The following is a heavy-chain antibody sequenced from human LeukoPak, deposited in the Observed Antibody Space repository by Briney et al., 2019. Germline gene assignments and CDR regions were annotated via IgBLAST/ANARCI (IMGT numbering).Heavy chain of an antibody. J-gene: IGHJ5*02. CDR2: VNPKSGHT. CDR1: GDTLSTYD. CDR3: ARGVVGGTTVGP. D-gene: IGHD1-7*01. V-gene: IGHV1-8*01. Sequence: ASVKVSCEASGDTLSTYDVNWVRQATGQGLEWMGWVNPKSGHTAYAQKFQGRVTMTSDTSTAFLELSSLRFEDTAVYFCARGVVGGTTVGPWGQGTLVTVSS.